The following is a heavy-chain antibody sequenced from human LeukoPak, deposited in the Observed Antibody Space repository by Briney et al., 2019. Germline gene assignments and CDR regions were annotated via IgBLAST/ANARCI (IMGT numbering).Heavy chain of an antibody. V-gene: IGHV4-39*07. Sequence: SETLSLTCTVSSGSISSSSNYWGWIRQRPGEGLEWIGNIYSSGSTHYRPSLKRRVTISADRSNNQVSLKLSSVTAVDTAVYYCARGYTNGVNREVWLDPWGQGTLVTVSS. CDR1: SGSISSSSNY. D-gene: IGHD2-8*01. J-gene: IGHJ5*02. CDR3: ARGYTNGVNREVWLDP. CDR2: IYSSGST.